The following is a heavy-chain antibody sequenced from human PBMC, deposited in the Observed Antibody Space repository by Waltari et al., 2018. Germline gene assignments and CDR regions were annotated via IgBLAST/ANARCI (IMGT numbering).Heavy chain of an antibody. J-gene: IGHJ4*02. CDR1: GGSFTGYY. Sequence: QVQLQQWGAGLLKPSETLSLTCAVYGGSFTGYYLSWTRQPPGKGLEWIGEIHPSGSTAYNPPRTSGVTISGDMSKNQLSLKLTSVTAADTAVYFCAGGRDPYKGGSRWGLGTLVTVSS. V-gene: IGHV4-34*01. D-gene: IGHD1-1*01. CDR3: AGGRDPYKGGSR. CDR2: IHPSGST.